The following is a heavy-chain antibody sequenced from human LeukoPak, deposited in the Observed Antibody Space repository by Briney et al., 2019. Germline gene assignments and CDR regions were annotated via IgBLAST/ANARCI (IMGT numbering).Heavy chain of an antibody. CDR2: IWYDGSNK. Sequence: GGSLRLSCAASGCTFSSYGMHWVRQAPGKGLEWVAVIWYDGSNKYYADSVKGRSTISRDNSKNTLYLQMNSLRAEDTSVYYCAKESRVLLWFGEFHFWGQGTLVTVSS. CDR1: GCTFSSYG. D-gene: IGHD3-10*01. V-gene: IGHV3-33*06. J-gene: IGHJ4*02. CDR3: AKESRVLLWFGEFHF.